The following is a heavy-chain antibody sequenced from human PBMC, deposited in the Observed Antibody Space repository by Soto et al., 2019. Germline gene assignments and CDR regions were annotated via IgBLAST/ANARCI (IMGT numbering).Heavy chain of an antibody. CDR3: ANSQSGSFFVAFDL. CDR2: IFGSGRTT. D-gene: IGHD1-26*01. Sequence: GGSLRLSCAASGFNFSSDVMNWVRQAPGKGLEWVASIFGSGRTTYYADSVKDRFTISRDNSKNTLYLQLNSLRVEDTALYYCANSQSGSFFVAFDLWGQRTMVTVSS. J-gene: IGHJ3*01. V-gene: IGHV3-23*01. CDR1: GFNFSSDV.